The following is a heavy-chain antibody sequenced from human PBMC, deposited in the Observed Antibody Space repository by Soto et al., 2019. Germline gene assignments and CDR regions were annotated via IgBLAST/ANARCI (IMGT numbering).Heavy chain of an antibody. CDR2: INASNGIA. CDR3: ARDMSGPRHFDY. D-gene: IGHD3-3*01. Sequence: GASVKVSCKASGYTFTSYAMHWVRQAPGQRLEWMGRINASNGIAKYSQKFQGRVTIATDKSTSTAYMELSSLRSEDTAVYYCARDMSGPRHFDYWGQGTLVTVSS. CDR1: GYTFTSYA. V-gene: IGHV1-3*01. J-gene: IGHJ4*02.